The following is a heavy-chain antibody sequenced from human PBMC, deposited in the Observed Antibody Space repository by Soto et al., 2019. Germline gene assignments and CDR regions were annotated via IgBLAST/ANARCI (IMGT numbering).Heavy chain of an antibody. CDR1: GGTFSSYA. J-gene: IGHJ5*01. V-gene: IGHV1-69*13. CDR3: ARGGREYCSSTSCPTPGWFYP. Sequence: SVKVSCKASGGTFSSYAISWVRQAPGQGLEWMGGIIPIFGTANYAQKFQGKVTITADESTSTAYMELSSLRSEDTAVYYCARGGREYCSSTSCPTPGWFYPWSQGNLVTVS. CDR2: IIPIFGTA. D-gene: IGHD2-2*01.